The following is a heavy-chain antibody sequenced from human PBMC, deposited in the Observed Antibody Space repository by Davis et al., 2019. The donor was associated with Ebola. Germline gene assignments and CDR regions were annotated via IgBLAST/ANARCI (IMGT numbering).Heavy chain of an antibody. CDR3: ARGISGSGWSNYYYYYYMDV. D-gene: IGHD6-19*01. Sequence: ASVKVSCKASGYTFTSYGISWVRQAPGQGLEWMGWISAYNGNTNYAQKLQGIVTMTTDTSTSTAYMELRSLRSDDTAVYYCARGISGSGWSNYYYYYYMDVWGKGTTVTVSS. CDR2: ISAYNGNT. J-gene: IGHJ6*03. V-gene: IGHV1-18*04. CDR1: GYTFTSYG.